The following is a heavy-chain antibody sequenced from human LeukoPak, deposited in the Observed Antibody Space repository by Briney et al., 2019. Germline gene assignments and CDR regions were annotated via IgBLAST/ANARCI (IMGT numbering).Heavy chain of an antibody. CDR1: GGSISSGSYY. J-gene: IGHJ4*02. Sequence: PSETLSLTCTVSGGSISSGSYYWSWIRQPAGKGLEWIGRIYSSGHTNYNPSLKSRVTISADTSKNQFSLKLISVAAADTAVYFCARYSDTDGYFDYWGQGALVTVSS. D-gene: IGHD2-15*01. CDR2: IYSSGHT. CDR3: ARYSDTDGYFDY. V-gene: IGHV4-61*02.